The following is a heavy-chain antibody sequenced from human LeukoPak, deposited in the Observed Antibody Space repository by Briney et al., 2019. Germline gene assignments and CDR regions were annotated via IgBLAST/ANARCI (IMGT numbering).Heavy chain of an antibody. CDR3: ANLNAPYWGNFDY. CDR1: GFTFSNYA. J-gene: IGHJ4*02. V-gene: IGHV3-23*01. D-gene: IGHD3-16*01. Sequence: GGSLRLSCAASGFTFSNYAMSWVRQAPGQGLDWVSAISDSGVTAYYADSVKGRSTISRDNSKSTLYLQMNSLRAEDTAVYYCANLNAPYWGNFDYWGQGTLVTVSS. CDR2: ISDSGVTA.